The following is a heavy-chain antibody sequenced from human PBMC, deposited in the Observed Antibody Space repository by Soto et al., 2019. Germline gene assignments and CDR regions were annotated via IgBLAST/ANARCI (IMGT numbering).Heavy chain of an antibody. CDR1: GFTFRSYG. D-gene: IGHD1-26*01. J-gene: IGHJ4*02. V-gene: IGHV3-30*18. CDR3: AKDKTSDGTFSFDH. CDR2: ISYDGSNE. Sequence: QVQLVESGGGVVQPGRSLRLSCAASGFTFRSYGMHWVRQAPGNGLEWVAVISYDGSNENYADCVKGRFTISRDNSKNPLYLQVKRLRAEDSGVCYCAKDKTSDGTFSFDHWGQGTLLIVSP.